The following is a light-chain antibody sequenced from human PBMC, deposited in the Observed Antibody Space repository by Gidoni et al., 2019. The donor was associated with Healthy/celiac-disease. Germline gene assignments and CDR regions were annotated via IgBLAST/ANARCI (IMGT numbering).Light chain of an antibody. CDR1: KSVSSSY. J-gene: IGKJ1*01. CDR3: HQWET. CDR2: GAS. Sequence: IVLTQSPGTLSLSPGERATRSCRARKSVSSSYLAWYKQKPGQAPRLLIYGASSRATGIPDRFSGSVSGTDFTPTISILEPEDVAVYYCHQWETFGQGTKVEIK. V-gene: IGKV3-20*01.